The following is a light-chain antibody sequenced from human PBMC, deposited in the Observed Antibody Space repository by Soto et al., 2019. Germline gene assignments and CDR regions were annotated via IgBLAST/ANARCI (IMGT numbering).Light chain of an antibody. CDR1: QSLLHSNGYNY. V-gene: IGKV2-28*01. CDR3: MQALQTAWT. CDR2: LGS. Sequence: DIVITQSPLSLPFTPLDPSSISCRSSQSLLHSNGYNYLDWYLQKPGQSPQLLIYLGSNRASGVPDRFSGSGSGTDFTLKISRVEAEDVGVYYCMQALQTAWTFGQGTKVDIK. J-gene: IGKJ1*01.